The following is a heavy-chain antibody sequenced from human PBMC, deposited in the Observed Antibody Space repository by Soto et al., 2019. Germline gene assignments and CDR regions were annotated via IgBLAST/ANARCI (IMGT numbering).Heavy chain of an antibody. CDR3: ARVPYSSGWCDY. CDR1: GYTFTSYA. CDR2: INAGNGNT. J-gene: IGHJ4*02. D-gene: IGHD6-19*01. V-gene: IGHV1-3*01. Sequence: QVQLVQSGAEVKKPGASVKVSCKASGYTFTSYAMHWVRQAPGQRLEWMGWINAGNGNTKYSQKFQGRVTITRDTSASTAYMELSSLRSEGTAVYYCARVPYSSGWCDYWGQGTLVTVSS.